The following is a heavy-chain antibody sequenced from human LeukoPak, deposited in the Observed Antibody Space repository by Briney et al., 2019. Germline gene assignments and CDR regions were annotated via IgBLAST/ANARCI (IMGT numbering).Heavy chain of an antibody. CDR2: IYYSVKT. Sequence: SPSLPPTRTVAAVSISRYYWSWVRQHPGKWKEWLGYIYYSVKTNYNSSLESQVTFSEATSKKHFSLKLTSVHSADTAVYYCAGGNFYDSRGHPYHFHFWGQGTLVSVSS. J-gene: IGHJ4*02. CDR1: AVSISRYY. V-gene: IGHV4-59*01. CDR3: AGGNFYDSRGHPYHFHF. D-gene: IGHD3-22*01.